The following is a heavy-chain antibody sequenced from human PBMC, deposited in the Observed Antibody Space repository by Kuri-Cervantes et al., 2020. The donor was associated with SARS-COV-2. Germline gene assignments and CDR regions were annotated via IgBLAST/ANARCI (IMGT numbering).Heavy chain of an antibody. Sequence: GESLKISCAASGFTFSDYYMSWIRQAPGKGLEWVANIKQDGSEKYYVDSVKGRFTISRDNAKNSLYLQMNSLRAEDTAVYYCAKGDIVVVPAASWTPYYFDYWGQGTLVTVSS. D-gene: IGHD2-2*01. J-gene: IGHJ4*02. CDR3: AKGDIVVVPAASWTPYYFDY. V-gene: IGHV3-7*03. CDR2: IKQDGSEK. CDR1: GFTFSDYY.